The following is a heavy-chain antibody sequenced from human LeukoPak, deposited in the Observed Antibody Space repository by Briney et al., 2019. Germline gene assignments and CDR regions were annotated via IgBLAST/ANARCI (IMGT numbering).Heavy chain of an antibody. J-gene: IGHJ4*02. CDR3: ARSRGGSGWYVAHPYYFDY. V-gene: IGHV1-69*04. CDR2: IIPILGIA. D-gene: IGHD6-19*01. Sequence: SVKVSCKASGGTFSSYAISWVRQAPGQGLEWMGRIIPILGIANYAQKFQGRVTITADKSTSTAYMELSSLRSEDTAVYYCARSRGGSGWYVAHPYYFDYWGQGTLVTVSS. CDR1: GGTFSSYA.